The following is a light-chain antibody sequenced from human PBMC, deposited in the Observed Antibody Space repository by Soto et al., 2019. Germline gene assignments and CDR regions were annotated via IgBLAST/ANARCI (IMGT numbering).Light chain of an antibody. CDR2: GNR. J-gene: IGLJ1*01. CDR1: SSNIGPGFD. V-gene: IGLV1-40*01. Sequence: QSVLTQPPSVSGAPGQTVTISCAGGSSNIGPGFDVHWYQQVSGAAPKLLIYGNRNRPSGVPDRFSGSRSGTSASLAITGLQPEDEADYYCQSYDSSLRGSVFGPGTKLTVL. CDR3: QSYDSSLRGSV.